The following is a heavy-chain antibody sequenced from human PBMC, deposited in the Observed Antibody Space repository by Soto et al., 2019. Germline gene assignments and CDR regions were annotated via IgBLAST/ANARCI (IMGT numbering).Heavy chain of an antibody. CDR2: IYYDRST. CDR3: ARDQLSSGLYVWFDP. D-gene: IGHD6-25*01. J-gene: IGHJ5*02. CDR1: GGSISTYY. Sequence: HVQLQESGPGLVKPSETLSLTCTVSGGSISTYYWSWIRQPPGKGLEWIGYIYYDRSTRYNPSLRSRVTISVDTSKNQFSLILSSVTSADTAVYYCARDQLSSGLYVWFDPWGQGTLVTVSS. V-gene: IGHV4-59*01.